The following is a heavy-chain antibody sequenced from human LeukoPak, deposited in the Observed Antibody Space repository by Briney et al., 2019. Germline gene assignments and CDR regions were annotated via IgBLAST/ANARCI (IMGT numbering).Heavy chain of an antibody. Sequence: GGSLRLSCAASGFTFSSYAMSWVRQAPGKGLEWVSYISSSSSTIYYADSVKGRFTISRDNAKNSLYLQMNSLRAEDTAVYYCARWDYDFWSGFYSGDAFDIWGQGTMVTVSS. D-gene: IGHD3-3*01. CDR3: ARWDYDFWSGFYSGDAFDI. J-gene: IGHJ3*02. CDR2: ISSSSSTI. V-gene: IGHV3-48*04. CDR1: GFTFSSYA.